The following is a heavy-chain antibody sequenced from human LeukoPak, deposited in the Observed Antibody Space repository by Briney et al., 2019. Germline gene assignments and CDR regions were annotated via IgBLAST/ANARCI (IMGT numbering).Heavy chain of an antibody. Sequence: SETLSLTCTVSGGSISSYYWSWIRQPPGKGLEWIGYIYYSGSTNYNPSLKSRVTISVDTSKNQFSLKLSSATTADTAVYYCARGLQWRDYYFYCYMDVWGKGTTVTVSS. CDR1: GGSISSYY. J-gene: IGHJ6*03. CDR3: ARGLQWRDYYFYCYMDV. D-gene: IGHD4-11*01. V-gene: IGHV4-59*01. CDR2: IYYSGST.